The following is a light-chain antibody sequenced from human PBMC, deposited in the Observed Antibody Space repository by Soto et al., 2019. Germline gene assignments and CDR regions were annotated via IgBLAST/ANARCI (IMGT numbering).Light chain of an antibody. CDR2: ATS. V-gene: IGKV1-39*01. J-gene: IGKJ1*01. CDR3: QQSYNTPRT. Sequence: DIQMTQSPSSLTASVGDRVTIACLASQSIDSYLNWYQQKPGKAPKLLIYATSSLQSGVPSRFSGSGSGTDFTHTISSLQPEDFATYYCQQSYNTPRTFGQGTKVDIK. CDR1: QSIDSY.